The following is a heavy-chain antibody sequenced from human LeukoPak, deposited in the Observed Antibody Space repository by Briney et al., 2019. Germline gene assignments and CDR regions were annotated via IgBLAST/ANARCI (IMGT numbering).Heavy chain of an antibody. CDR1: GGSISSYY. D-gene: IGHD6-19*01. Sequence: SETLSLTCTVSGGSISSYYWSWIRQPPGKGLEWIGYIYYSGSTNYNPSLKSRVTISVDTSKNQFSLKLSSVTAADTAVYYCARESIAVAGTIDAFDIWGQGTMATVSS. J-gene: IGHJ3*02. V-gene: IGHV4-59*01. CDR3: ARESIAVAGTIDAFDI. CDR2: IYYSGST.